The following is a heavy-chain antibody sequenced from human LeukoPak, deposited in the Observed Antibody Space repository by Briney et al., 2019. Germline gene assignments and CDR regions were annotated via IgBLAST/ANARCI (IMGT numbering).Heavy chain of an antibody. Sequence: SGKVSCKASGYTFTTYYIHWVRQAPGQGLEWMGIIFTGGGGTRYTQQFQGRVTMTRDTSTSTVYMEVRSLRSDDTAVYYCAREFGGTYRFDYWGQGTLVTVSS. CDR1: GYTFTTYY. CDR3: AREFGGTYRFDY. J-gene: IGHJ4*02. V-gene: IGHV1-46*01. D-gene: IGHD3-16*01. CDR2: IFTGGGGT.